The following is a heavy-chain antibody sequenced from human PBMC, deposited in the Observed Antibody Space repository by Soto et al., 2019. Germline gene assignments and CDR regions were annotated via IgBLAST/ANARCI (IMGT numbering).Heavy chain of an antibody. CDR3: ARPYIAAAGGNNWFDP. CDR1: GGSFSGYY. V-gene: IGHV4-34*01. Sequence: SETLSLTCAVYGGSFSGYYWSWIRQPPGKGLEWIGEINHSGSTNYNPSLKSRVTISVDTSKNQFSLKLSSVTAADTAVYYCARPYIAAAGGNNWFDPWGQGTLVTVSS. J-gene: IGHJ5*02. D-gene: IGHD6-13*01. CDR2: INHSGST.